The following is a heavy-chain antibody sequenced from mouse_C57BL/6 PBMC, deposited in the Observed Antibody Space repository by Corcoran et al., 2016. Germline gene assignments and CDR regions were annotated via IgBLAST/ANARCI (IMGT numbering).Heavy chain of an antibody. V-gene: IGHV1-26*01. CDR2: INPNNGGT. Sequence: EVQLQQSGPELVKPGASVKISCKASGYTFTDYYMNWVKQSHGKSLEWIGDINPNNGGTSYNQKFKGKATLTVDKSSSTAYMELRSLTSEDSAGYYCARRGMYYCDYWCQGTTLTVAS. CDR3: ARRGMYYCDY. CDR1: GYTFTDYY. J-gene: IGHJ2*01.